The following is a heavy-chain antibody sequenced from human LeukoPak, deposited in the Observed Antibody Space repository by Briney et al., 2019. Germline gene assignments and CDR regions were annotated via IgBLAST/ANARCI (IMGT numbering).Heavy chain of an antibody. V-gene: IGHV3-15*01. J-gene: IGHJ5*02. CDR1: GFTFSSYA. CDR2: IKRKSDGGTT. D-gene: IGHD3-22*01. Sequence: KTGGSLRLSCAASGFTFSSYAMSWVRQAPGKGLEWVGRIKRKSDGGTTDYAAPVKGRFTISRDDSKNTLYLQMNSLKTEDTAVYYCTSGAMLVSWGQGTLVTVSS. CDR3: TSGAMLVS.